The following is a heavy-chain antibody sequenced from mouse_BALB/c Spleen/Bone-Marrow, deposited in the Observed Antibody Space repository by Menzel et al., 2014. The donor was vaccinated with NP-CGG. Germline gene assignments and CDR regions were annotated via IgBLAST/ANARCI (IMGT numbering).Heavy chain of an antibody. Sequence: EVKVVESGGGLVKPGGSLKLSCAASGFTFSSYAMSWVRQTPEKRLEWVATISSGGSYTYYPDSVKGRFTIPRDNAKNTLYLQMSSLRSEDTAMYYCARKSYYDYDGRPWFAYWGQGTLVTVSA. CDR1: GFTFSSYA. CDR3: ARKSYYDYDGRPWFAY. V-gene: IGHV5-9-3*01. D-gene: IGHD2-4*01. CDR2: ISSGGSYT. J-gene: IGHJ3*01.